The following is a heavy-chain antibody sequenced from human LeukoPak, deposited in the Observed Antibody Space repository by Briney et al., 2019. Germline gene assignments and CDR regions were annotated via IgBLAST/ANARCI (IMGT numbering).Heavy chain of an antibody. V-gene: IGHV3-30-3*02. CDR2: ISYDGSNK. CDR3: AKPHYDFWSGYWGGDY. CDR1: GFTFSSYA. D-gene: IGHD3-3*01. J-gene: IGHJ4*02. Sequence: GRSLRLSCAASGFTFSSYAMHWVRQAPGKGLEWVAVISYDGSNKYYADSVKGRFTISRDNSKNTLYLQMNSLRAEDTAVYYCAKPHYDFWSGYWGGDYWGQGTLVTVSS.